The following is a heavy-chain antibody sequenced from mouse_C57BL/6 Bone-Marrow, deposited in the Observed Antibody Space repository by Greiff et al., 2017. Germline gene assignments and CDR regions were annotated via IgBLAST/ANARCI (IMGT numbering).Heavy chain of an antibody. D-gene: IGHD2-2*01. J-gene: IGHJ3*01. CDR2: IDPYDSYT. CDR3: AKYGCDWFAY. V-gene: IGHV1-59*01. CDR1: GYTFTSYW. Sequence: QVQLQQPGAELVRPGTSVKLSCKASGYTFTSYWMHWVKQRPGQGLEWIGVIDPYDSYTNYNQKFKGKATLTVDTSSSTAYMQLSSLSSEVSAVYYCAKYGCDWFAYWGQGTLVTVSA.